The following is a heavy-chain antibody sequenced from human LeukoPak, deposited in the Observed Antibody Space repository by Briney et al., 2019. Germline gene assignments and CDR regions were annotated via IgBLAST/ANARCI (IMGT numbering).Heavy chain of an antibody. D-gene: IGHD6-13*01. V-gene: IGHV4-34*01. CDR2: INRSGST. CDR1: GGSFSGYY. J-gene: IGHJ3*02. Sequence: PSETLSLTCAVYGGSFSGYYWSWIRQPPGKGLEWIGEINRSGSTNYNPSLKSRVTISVDTSKNQFSLKLSSVTAADTAVYYCARGRLSIAAAGDAFDIWGQGTMVTVSS. CDR3: ARGRLSIAAAGDAFDI.